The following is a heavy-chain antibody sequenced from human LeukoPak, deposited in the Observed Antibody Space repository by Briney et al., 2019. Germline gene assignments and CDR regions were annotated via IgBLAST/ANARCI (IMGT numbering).Heavy chain of an antibody. V-gene: IGHV3-30*18. CDR3: AKDSDYALDY. D-gene: IGHD3-16*01. Sequence: PGGSLRLSCAASGFTFSSYGMHWVRQAPGKGLEWVAVISYDGSNKYYADSVKGRFTISRDNSKNTLYLQMNSLRAEDTAVYYCAKDSDYALDYWGQGTLVTVSS. J-gene: IGHJ4*02. CDR2: ISYDGSNK. CDR1: GFTFSSYG.